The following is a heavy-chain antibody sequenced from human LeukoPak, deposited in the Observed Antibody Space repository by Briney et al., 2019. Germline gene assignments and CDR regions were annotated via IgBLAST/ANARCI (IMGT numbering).Heavy chain of an antibody. CDR3: ASGRGDYYDSSGYYSY. CDR1: GFTFSGYI. J-gene: IGHJ4*02. V-gene: IGHV3-21*01. D-gene: IGHD3-22*01. CDR2: ISSSSSYI. Sequence: GGSLRLSCAASGFTFSGYIMNWVRQAPGKGLEWVSSISSSSSYIYYADSVKGRFTISRDNAKNSLYLQMNSLRAEDTAVYYCASGRGDYYDSSGYYSYWGQGTLVTVSS.